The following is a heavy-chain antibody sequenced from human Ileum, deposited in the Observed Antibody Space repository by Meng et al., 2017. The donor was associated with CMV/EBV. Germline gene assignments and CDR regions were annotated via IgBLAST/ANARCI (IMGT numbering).Heavy chain of an antibody. J-gene: IGHJ2*01. Sequence: TVSGGSVNSGSYYWNWIRQPPGKGLEWIGYIYYSGSTNYNPSLKGRVTMSVGTSKNQFSVRLSSVTAADTAVYYCARVPRGTSWHFDLWGRGTLVTVSS. CDR3: ARVPRGTSWHFDL. V-gene: IGHV4-61*01. CDR1: GGSVNSGSYY. CDR2: IYYSGST. D-gene: IGHD3-16*01.